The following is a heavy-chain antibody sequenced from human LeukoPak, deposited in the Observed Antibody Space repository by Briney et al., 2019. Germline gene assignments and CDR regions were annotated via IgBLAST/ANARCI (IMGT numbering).Heavy chain of an antibody. CDR2: ISYDGSNE. J-gene: IGHJ6*03. V-gene: IGHV3-30*04. Sequence: GGSLRLSCAASGFTFSSYVMHWVRQAPGKGLEWVAIISYDGSNEYYADSVKGRFTISRDNSKNTLYLQMNSLRAADTAVYYCARGYGSGSYYNPYYYYYMDVWGKGTTVTVSS. CDR3: ARGYGSGSYYNPYYYYYMDV. D-gene: IGHD3-10*01. CDR1: GFTFSSYV.